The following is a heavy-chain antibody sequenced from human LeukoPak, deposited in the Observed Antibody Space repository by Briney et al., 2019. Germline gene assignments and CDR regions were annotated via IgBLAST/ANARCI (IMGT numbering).Heavy chain of an antibody. D-gene: IGHD2-21*02. CDR2: IRSKAYGGTT. J-gene: IGHJ4*02. CDR1: GFTFSNAW. CDR3: TRTPRVTATPPDY. Sequence: GGSLRLSCAASGFTFSNAWMSWVRQAPGKGLEWVGFIRSKAYGGTTEYAASVKGRFTISRDDSKSIAYLQMNSLKTEDTAVYYCTRTPRVTATPPDYWGQGTLVTVSS. V-gene: IGHV3-49*04.